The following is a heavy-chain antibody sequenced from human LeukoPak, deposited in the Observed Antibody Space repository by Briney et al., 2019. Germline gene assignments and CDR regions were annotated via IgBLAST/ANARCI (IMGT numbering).Heavy chain of an antibody. D-gene: IGHD6-6*01. CDR1: GYSFTSYW. V-gene: IGHV5-51*01. J-gene: IGHJ6*03. Sequence: GESLKISVKGSGYSFTSYWIGWVRQMPGKGLEGMGIIYPGDSDNRYSPSFQGQVTISADKSISTAYLQWSSLKASDTAMYYCARHFGRDSSSSIPHYYYYMDVWGKGTTVTVSS. CDR3: ARHFGRDSSSSIPHYYYYMDV. CDR2: IYPGDSDN.